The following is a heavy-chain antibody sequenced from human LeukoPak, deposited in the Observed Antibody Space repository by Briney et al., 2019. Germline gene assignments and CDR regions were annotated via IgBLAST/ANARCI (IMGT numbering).Heavy chain of an antibody. Sequence: GGSLRLSCAASRFTFSSYGMSWVRQAPGKGLEWVSTIGGGGGSTYHADSVKGRFTISRDDSKNTLYLQMNSLRAEDTAVYYCGRASYDFWSGYYFDYWGQGTLVTVSS. CDR1: RFTFSSYG. V-gene: IGHV3-23*01. D-gene: IGHD3-3*01. CDR2: IGGGGGST. J-gene: IGHJ4*02. CDR3: GRASYDFWSGYYFDY.